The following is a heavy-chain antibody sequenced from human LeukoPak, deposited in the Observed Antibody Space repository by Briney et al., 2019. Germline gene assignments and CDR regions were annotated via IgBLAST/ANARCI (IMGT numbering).Heavy chain of an antibody. D-gene: IGHD3-16*01. CDR2: INHSGST. Sequence: SETLSLTCAVYGGSFSGYYWSWIRQPPGKGLEWIGEINHSGSTNYNPSLKSRVTISVDTSKNQFSLKLSSVTAADTAVYYCARDHYDYVWGSSFDYWGQGTLVTVSS. CDR3: ARDHYDYVWGSSFDY. CDR1: GGSFSGYY. J-gene: IGHJ4*02. V-gene: IGHV4-34*01.